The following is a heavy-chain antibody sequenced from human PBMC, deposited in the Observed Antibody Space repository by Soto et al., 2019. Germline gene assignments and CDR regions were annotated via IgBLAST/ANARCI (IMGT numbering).Heavy chain of an antibody. V-gene: IGHV3-33*01. CDR2: IWYDGSNK. CDR1: GFTFSSYG. CDR3: AREGTNYDILTGYYGYYYYMDV. J-gene: IGHJ6*03. D-gene: IGHD3-9*01. Sequence: PGGSLRLSCAASGFTFSSYGMHWVRQAPGKGLEWVAVIWYDGSNKYYADSVKGRFTISRDNSKNTLYLQMNSLRAEDTAVYYCAREGTNYDILTGYYGYYYYMDVWGKGTTVTVSS.